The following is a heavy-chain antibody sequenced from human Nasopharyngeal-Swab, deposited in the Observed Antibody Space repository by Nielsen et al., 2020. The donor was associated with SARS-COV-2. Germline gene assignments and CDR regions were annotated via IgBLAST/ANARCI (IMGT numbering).Heavy chain of an antibody. J-gene: IGHJ4*02. CDR3: ARGRTMVRGPVDY. V-gene: IGHV4-34*01. D-gene: IGHD3-10*01. CDR2: INHSGST. Sequence: WIRQPPGKGLEWIGEINHSGSTNYNPSLKSRVTISVDTSKNQFSLKLSSVTAADTAVYYCARGRTMVRGPVDYWGQGTLVIVSS.